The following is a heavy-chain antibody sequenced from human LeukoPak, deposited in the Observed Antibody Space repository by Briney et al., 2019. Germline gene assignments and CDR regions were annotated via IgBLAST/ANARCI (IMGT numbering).Heavy chain of an antibody. CDR1: GGSISSYY. J-gene: IGHJ4*02. CDR3: AGESGLWFGELLTPDY. D-gene: IGHD3-10*01. V-gene: IGHV4-4*07. Sequence: SETLSLTCTVSGGSISSYYWSWIRQPAGKGLEWIGRIYTSGSTNYNPSLKSRVTISVDTSKNQFSLKLSSVTAADTAVYYCAGESGLWFGELLTPDYWGQGTLVTVSS. CDR2: IYTSGST.